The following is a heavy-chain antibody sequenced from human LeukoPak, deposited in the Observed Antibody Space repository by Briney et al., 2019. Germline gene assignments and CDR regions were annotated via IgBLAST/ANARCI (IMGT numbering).Heavy chain of an antibody. J-gene: IGHJ4*02. Sequence: ASVTVSHVSSVYTFTGYYMHWARRSPRQGLEWVGWISAYKGNTNYAQKLQGRVTMTTDTSTSTAYMELRSLRSDDTAVYYCARVFRYESSGYYYPYFDYRGEGTLVTVSP. D-gene: IGHD3-22*01. CDR2: ISAYKGNT. CDR3: ARVFRYESSGYYYPYFDY. V-gene: IGHV1-18*04. CDR1: VYTFTGYY.